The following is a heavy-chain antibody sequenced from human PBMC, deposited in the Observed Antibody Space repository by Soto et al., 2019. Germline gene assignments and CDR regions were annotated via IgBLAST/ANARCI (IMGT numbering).Heavy chain of an antibody. CDR1: GYTFTRYA. V-gene: IGHV1-3*01. J-gene: IGHJ6*02. D-gene: IGHD6-13*01. CDR3: ASSNIVAAPYGMDV. Sequence: GTSVKVSCKASGYTFTRYAMHWVRQAPGQRLEWMGWINAGNGNTKYSQKFQGRVTITRDTSASTAYMELSSLRSEDTAVYYCASSNIVAAPYGMDVWGQGTTVTVSS. CDR2: INAGNGNT.